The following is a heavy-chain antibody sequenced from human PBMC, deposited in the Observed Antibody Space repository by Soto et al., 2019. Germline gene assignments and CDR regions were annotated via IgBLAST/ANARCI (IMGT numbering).Heavy chain of an antibody. CDR2: ISYDGSNK. V-gene: IGHV3-30*18. CDR1: GFTFSSYG. CDR3: AKDLGVAAVVTENIDY. D-gene: IGHD2-21*02. Sequence: QVQLVESGGGVVQPGRSLRLSCAASGFTFSSYGMHWVRQAPGKGLEWVAVISYDGSNKYYADSVKGRFTISRDNSKNTLYLQMNSLRAEDTAVYYCAKDLGVAAVVTENIDYWGQGTRVTVSS. J-gene: IGHJ4*02.